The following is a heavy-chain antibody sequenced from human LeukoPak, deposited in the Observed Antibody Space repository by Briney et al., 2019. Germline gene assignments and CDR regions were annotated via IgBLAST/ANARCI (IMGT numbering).Heavy chain of an antibody. Sequence: ASVKVSCKASGYTFTRSGISWVRQAPGPRLEWMGWISAFNGNTNYAQKLQGRVTMTTDTSTTTAHMELRSLRSDDTAVYYCARATHWNYAFDIWGQRTMVTVSS. CDR1: GYTFTRSG. V-gene: IGHV1-18*01. CDR2: ISAFNGNT. D-gene: IGHD1-7*01. CDR3: ARATHWNYAFDI. J-gene: IGHJ3*02.